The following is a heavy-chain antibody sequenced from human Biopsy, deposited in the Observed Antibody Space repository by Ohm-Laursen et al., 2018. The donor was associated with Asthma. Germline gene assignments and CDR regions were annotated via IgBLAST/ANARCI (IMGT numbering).Heavy chain of an antibody. D-gene: IGHD2-2*02. Sequence: SLRLSCAASGFRFSSYAMHWVRQAPGKGLEWVALITYDGSKTIYGDSVRGRFTVSRDSSTNTLYLQMSSLRPEDTAVYYCASSSPYPLSAAISLPRRDWFDPWGQGTLVTVSA. V-gene: IGHV3-30*15. CDR1: GFRFSSYA. CDR3: ASSSPYPLSAAISLPRRDWFDP. J-gene: IGHJ5*02. CDR2: ITYDGSKT.